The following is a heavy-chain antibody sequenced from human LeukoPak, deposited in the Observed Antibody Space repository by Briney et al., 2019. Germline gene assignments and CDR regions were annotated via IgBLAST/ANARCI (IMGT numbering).Heavy chain of an antibody. Sequence: SQTLSLTCTVSGGSISSGDYYWSWIRQPPGKGLEWIGYIYYSGSTYYNPSLKSRVTISVDTSKNQFSLKLSSVIAADTAVYYCARGGYCSSTSCLYFDYWGQGTLVTVSS. CDR1: GGSISSGDYY. D-gene: IGHD2-2*01. V-gene: IGHV4-30-4*08. CDR2: IYYSGST. J-gene: IGHJ4*02. CDR3: ARGGYCSSTSCLYFDY.